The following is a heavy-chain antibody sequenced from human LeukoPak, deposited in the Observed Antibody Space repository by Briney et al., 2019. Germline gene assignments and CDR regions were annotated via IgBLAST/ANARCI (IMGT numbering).Heavy chain of an antibody. CDR1: GGSISSYY. CDR2: IYYSGST. D-gene: IGHD2-2*01. J-gene: IGHJ6*04. Sequence: SETLSLTCTVSGGSISSYYWSWIRQPPGKGLEWIGYIYYSGSTNYNPSLKSRVTISVDTSKNQFSLKLSSVTAADTAVYYCARGHQLLTYYYYYDMDVWGRGTTDTVSS. CDR3: ARGHQLLTYYYYYDMDV. V-gene: IGHV4-59*01.